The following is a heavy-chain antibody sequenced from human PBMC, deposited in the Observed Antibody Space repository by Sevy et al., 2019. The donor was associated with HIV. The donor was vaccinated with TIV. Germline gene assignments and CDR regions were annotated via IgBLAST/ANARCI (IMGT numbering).Heavy chain of an antibody. CDR1: GYTFTGYY. D-gene: IGHD6-13*01. Sequence: ASVKVSCTASGYTFTGYYMHWVRQAPGQGLEWMGWINPNSGGTNFAQKFQGSVTMTRDTSISTAYMERSSLRSDDTAVYYCARSAAAGSPNWFDTWGQGTLVTVSS. CDR3: ARSAAAGSPNWFDT. CDR2: INPNSGGT. J-gene: IGHJ5*02. V-gene: IGHV1-2*02.